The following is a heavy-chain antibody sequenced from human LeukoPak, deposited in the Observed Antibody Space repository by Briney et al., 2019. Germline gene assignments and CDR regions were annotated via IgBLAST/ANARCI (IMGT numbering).Heavy chain of an antibody. Sequence: GGSLRLSCAASGFTFDDYGMSWVRQAPGKGLEWVSGINCNGGSTVYADSVKGRFTISRDNAKNSLYLQMNSLRDEDTALYYCARGARCISGDLSYYGIDVWGQGAPVTVSS. V-gene: IGHV3-20*04. CDR1: GFTFDDYG. D-gene: IGHD1-14*01. J-gene: IGHJ6*02. CDR2: INCNGGST. CDR3: ARGARCISGDLSYYGIDV.